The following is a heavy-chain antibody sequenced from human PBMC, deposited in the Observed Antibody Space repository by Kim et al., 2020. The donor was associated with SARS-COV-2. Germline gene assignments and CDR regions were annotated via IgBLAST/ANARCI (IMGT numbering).Heavy chain of an antibody. CDR2: IYYSGST. CDR3: ARDLRD. J-gene: IGHJ4*02. V-gene: IGHV4-59*13. CDR1: GGSISSYY. Sequence: SETLSLTCTVSGGSISSYYWSWIRQPPGKGLEWIGYIYYSGSTNYNPSLKSRVTISVDTSKNQFSLKLSSVTAADTAVYYCARDLRDWGQGTLVTVSS.